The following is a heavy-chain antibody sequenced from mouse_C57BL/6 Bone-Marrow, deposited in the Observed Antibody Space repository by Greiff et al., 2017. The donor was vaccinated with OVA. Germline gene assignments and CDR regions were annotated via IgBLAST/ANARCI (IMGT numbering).Heavy chain of an antibody. CDR2: IHPNSGST. D-gene: IGHD2-3*01. CDR1: GYTFTSYW. Sequence: QVQLQQSGAELVKPGASVKLSCKASGYTFTSYWMHWVKQRPGQGLEWIGMIHPNSGSTNYNEKFKSKATLTVDKSSSTAYMQRSSLTSEDSAVYYWARGDGTWFAYWGQGTLVTVSA. CDR3: ARGDGTWFAY. J-gene: IGHJ3*01. V-gene: IGHV1-64*01.